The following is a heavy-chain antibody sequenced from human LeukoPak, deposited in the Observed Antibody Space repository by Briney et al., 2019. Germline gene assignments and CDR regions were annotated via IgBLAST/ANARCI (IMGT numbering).Heavy chain of an antibody. CDR3: ARGAERSYGVDV. CDR1: GFTFSSYA. J-gene: IGHJ6*02. Sequence: PGGSLRLSCAASGFTFSSYAMSWARQAPGKGLEWVSAVNARGYSTYYADSVKGRFTISRDNSKNTVFLQMSSLRVEDTAVYYCARGAERSYGVDVWGQGTTVTVSS. D-gene: IGHD1-1*01. V-gene: IGHV3-23*01. CDR2: VNARGYST.